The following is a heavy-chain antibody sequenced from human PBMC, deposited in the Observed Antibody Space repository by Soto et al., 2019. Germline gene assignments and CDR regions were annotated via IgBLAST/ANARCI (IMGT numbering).Heavy chain of an antibody. CDR3: ARQNCSGGSCYLHFDY. CDR2: IYYSGST. Sequence: QVQLQESGPGLVKPSETLSLTCTVSGGSISSYYWSWIRQPPGKGLEWIGYIYYSGSTNYNPSLKSRVTISVDTSKNQSSLKLSSVTAADTAVYYCARQNCSGGSCYLHFDYWGQGTLVTVSS. CDR1: GGSISSYY. D-gene: IGHD2-15*01. V-gene: IGHV4-59*01. J-gene: IGHJ4*02.